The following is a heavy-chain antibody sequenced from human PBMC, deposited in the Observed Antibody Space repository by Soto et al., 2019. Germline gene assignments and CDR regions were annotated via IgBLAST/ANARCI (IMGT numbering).Heavy chain of an antibody. D-gene: IGHD6-13*01. CDR2: IHTTEST. J-gene: IGHJ4*02. V-gene: IGHV4-4*07. CDR1: GGSISSYY. CDR3: ARALSSAAGLYFDY. Sequence: SETLSLTCTVSGGSISSYYWIWIRQPAGKGLEWIGRIHTTESTNYNPSLKSRVTMSVDTSNNQFSLKLSSLTAADTAVYYCARALSSAAGLYFDYWGQGTLVTVSS.